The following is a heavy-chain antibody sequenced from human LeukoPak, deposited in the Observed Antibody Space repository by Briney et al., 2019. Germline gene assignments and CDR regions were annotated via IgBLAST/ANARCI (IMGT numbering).Heavy chain of an antibody. CDR3: AGAIGSGSYDPTFDY. CDR2: IYYSGST. J-gene: IGHJ4*02. V-gene: IGHV4-30-4*01. D-gene: IGHD3-10*01. CDR1: GGSISSGDYY. Sequence: PSQTLSLTCTVSGGSISSGDYYWSRIRQPPGKGLEWIGNIYYSGSTYYNPSLKSRVTISVDTSKNQFSLKLSSVTAADTAVYYCAGAIGSGSYDPTFDYWGQGTLVTVSS.